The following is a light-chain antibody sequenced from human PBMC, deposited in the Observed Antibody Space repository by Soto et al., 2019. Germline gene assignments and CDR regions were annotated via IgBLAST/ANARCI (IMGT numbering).Light chain of an antibody. CDR2: DAS. Sequence: DIQITQSPSSLSASVGDRVTMTCQASQDVSNYLNWYQQKLGKAPKLLIYDASNLETGVPSRFSGSGSGTYFSFTISSLQPEDFATYYCQQYSNLITFGQGTRLEIK. J-gene: IGKJ5*01. V-gene: IGKV1-33*01. CDR3: QQYSNLIT. CDR1: QDVSNY.